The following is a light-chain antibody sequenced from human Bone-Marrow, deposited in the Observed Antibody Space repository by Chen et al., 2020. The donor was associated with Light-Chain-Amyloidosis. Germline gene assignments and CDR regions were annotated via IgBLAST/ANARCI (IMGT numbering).Light chain of an antibody. CDR1: NIGSTS. CDR2: DDS. J-gene: IGLJ3*02. V-gene: IGLV3-21*02. Sequence: SYVLPQPFSALVAPGQTATIACGGNNIGSTSVHWYQQTPGQAPLLVVYDDSDRPSGIPERLSGSNSGNTATLTISRVEAGDEAAYYCQVWDRSSDRPVFGGGTKLTVL. CDR3: QVWDRSSDRPV.